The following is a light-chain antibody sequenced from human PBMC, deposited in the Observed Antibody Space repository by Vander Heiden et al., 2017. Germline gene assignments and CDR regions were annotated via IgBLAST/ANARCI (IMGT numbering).Light chain of an antibody. CDR1: QSGSSN. J-gene: IGKJ2*01. CDR3: QQYNNWPPYT. CDR2: GAS. V-gene: IGKV3-15*01. Sequence: EIAITRSPATLSVSPRAIATPSGKASQSGSSNLAWYQQKPGQAPRPLLYGASARATGIPARFRGSGSGIPEFTLTISSLQSEDFAVYYCQQYNNWPPYTFGQGTKLEIK.